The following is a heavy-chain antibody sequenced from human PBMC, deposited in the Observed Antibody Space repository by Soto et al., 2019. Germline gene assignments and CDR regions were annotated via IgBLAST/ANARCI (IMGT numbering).Heavy chain of an antibody. CDR2: IYYSGST. CDR3: AREATIAARLDS. Sequence: QVQLQESGPGLVKPSQTLSLTCTVSGGSISTGDYYWSWLRQPPGKGLEWIGYIYYSGSTYYDPSLKSRVTISVDTSKKQFSLKLSSVTAADTAVYYCAREATIAARLDSWGQGTLVTVSS. V-gene: IGHV4-30-4*01. CDR1: GGSISTGDYY. D-gene: IGHD6-6*01. J-gene: IGHJ4*02.